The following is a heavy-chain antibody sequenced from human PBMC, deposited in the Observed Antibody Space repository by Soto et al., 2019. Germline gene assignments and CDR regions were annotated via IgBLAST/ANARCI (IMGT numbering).Heavy chain of an antibody. D-gene: IGHD2-15*01. V-gene: IGHV3-15*01. CDR3: TTEEIGGSQLYYFGY. Sequence: EVQLVESGGGLVKPGGSLRLSCAASGFTFSNAWMSWVRQAPGKGLEWSGRIKCKTDGWTTDYAAPVKGRFTISRDDAKNTLYLQMTSLKTEDTAVYYCTTEEIGGSQLYYFGYWGQGTLVTASS. J-gene: IGHJ4*02. CDR2: IKCKTDGWTT. CDR1: GFTFSNAW.